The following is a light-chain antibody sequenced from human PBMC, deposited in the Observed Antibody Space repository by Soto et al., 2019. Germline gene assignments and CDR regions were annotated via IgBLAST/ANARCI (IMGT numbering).Light chain of an antibody. CDR1: SGHSSYA. CDR2: LNSDGSH. CDR3: QTWGTGPTV. V-gene: IGLV4-69*01. J-gene: IGLJ2*01. Sequence: QSVLTQSPSASASLGASVKLTCTLSSGHSSYAIAWHQQQPEKGPRYLLKLNSDGSHGKGDGIPVRFSGSSSGAERYLTISSLQSEDEADYYCQTWGTGPTVFGGGTKVTVL.